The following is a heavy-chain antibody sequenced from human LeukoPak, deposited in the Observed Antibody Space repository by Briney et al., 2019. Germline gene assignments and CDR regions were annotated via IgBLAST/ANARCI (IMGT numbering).Heavy chain of an antibody. D-gene: IGHD3-16*01. J-gene: IGHJ6*03. CDR2: IKHSGST. CDR1: GGSFSGYY. CDR3: ARHGPPRAGWGRKYYYMDV. V-gene: IGHV4-34*01. Sequence: SEALSLTCAVSGGSFSGYYLSWIRQPPGKGLELIGEIKHSGSTNYNPSLKSRVSISVDTSKNQFSLKLSSVTAADTAVYYCARHGPPRAGWGRKYYYMDVWGKGTTVTISS.